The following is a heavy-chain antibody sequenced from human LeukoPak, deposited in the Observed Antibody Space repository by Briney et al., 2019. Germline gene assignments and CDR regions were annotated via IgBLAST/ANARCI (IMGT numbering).Heavy chain of an antibody. D-gene: IGHD5-12*01. Sequence: ASVKVSCKASGYTFTSYYMHWVRQAPGQGLEWMGIINPSGGSTSYAQKFQGRVTMTRDMSTSTVYMELSSLRSEDTAVYYCARDPSIVATVSSPYYYMDVWGKGTTVTVSS. CDR1: GYTFTSYY. J-gene: IGHJ6*03. CDR2: INPSGGST. V-gene: IGHV1-46*01. CDR3: ARDPSIVATVSSPYYYMDV.